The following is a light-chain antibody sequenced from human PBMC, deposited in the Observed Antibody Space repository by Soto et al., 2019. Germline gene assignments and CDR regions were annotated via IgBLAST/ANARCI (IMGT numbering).Light chain of an antibody. CDR1: QGSRKD. V-gene: IGKV1-17*01. CDR2: AAS. Sequence: DIQMPPSPSSLSASVGNRVTITCRASQGSRKDLGWYQQKPGKAPKRLIYAASSLQSGVPSRFSGSGSGTEFTLTISSLQPEDFATYYCLQHNSYPLTFGGGTKVDI. J-gene: IGKJ4*01. CDR3: LQHNSYPLT.